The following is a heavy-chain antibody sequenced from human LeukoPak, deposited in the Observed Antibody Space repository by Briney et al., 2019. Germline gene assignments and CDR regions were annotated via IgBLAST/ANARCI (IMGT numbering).Heavy chain of an antibody. V-gene: IGHV3-33*01. D-gene: IGHD1-14*01. CDR3: AREQEPTNYYYGMDV. CDR1: GFTFSSYG. CDR2: IWYDGSNK. Sequence: GRSLRLSCAASGFTFSSYGMHWVRQAPGKGLEWVAVIWYDGSNKYYADSVKGRFTISRDNSKNTPYLQMNSLRAEDAAVYYCAREQEPTNYYYGMDVWGKGTTVTVSS. J-gene: IGHJ6*04.